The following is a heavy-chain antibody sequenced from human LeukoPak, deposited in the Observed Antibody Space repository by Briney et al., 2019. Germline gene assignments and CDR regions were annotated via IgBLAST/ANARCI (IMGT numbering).Heavy chain of an antibody. V-gene: IGHV1-46*01. CDR2: INPSGGST. D-gene: IGHD3-3*02. J-gene: IGHJ5*02. CDR1: GYTFTSYY. CDR3: ARGIRRNINYWFDP. Sequence: GASVKVSCKASGYTFTSYYMHWVRQAPGQGLEWMGIINPSGGSTSYAQKFQGRVTITRNTSINTAYMKLSSLRSEDTAVYYCARGIRRNINYWFDPWGQGTLVTVSS.